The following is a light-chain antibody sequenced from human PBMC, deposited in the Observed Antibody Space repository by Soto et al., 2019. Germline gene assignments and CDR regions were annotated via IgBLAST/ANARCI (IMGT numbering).Light chain of an antibody. CDR1: NSDVGGYNY. V-gene: IGLV2-14*01. J-gene: IGLJ3*02. Sequence: QSALTQPASVSGSPGQSITISCTGTNSDVGGYNYVSWYQQHPGKAPKLMIYEVSNRPSGVSNRFSGSKSGNTASLTVFGLQAEDEADYYCSSYTSSSTWVFGGGTKLTVL. CDR3: SSYTSSSTWV. CDR2: EVS.